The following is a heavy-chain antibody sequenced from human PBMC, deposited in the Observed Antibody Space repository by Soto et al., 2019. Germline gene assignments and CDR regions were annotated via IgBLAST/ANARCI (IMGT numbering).Heavy chain of an antibody. J-gene: IGHJ6*02. Sequence: GGSLRLSCAASGFTFSSYGMHWVRQAPGKGLEWVAVISYDGSNKYYADSVKGRFTISRDNSKNTLYLQMNSLRAEDTAVYYCAKDAYRLFTPSFVGATLKWYYYYYYGMDVWGQGTTVTVSS. V-gene: IGHV3-30*18. CDR2: ISYDGSNK. CDR1: GFTFSSYG. CDR3: AKDAYRLFTPSFVGATLKWYYYYYYGMDV. D-gene: IGHD1-26*01.